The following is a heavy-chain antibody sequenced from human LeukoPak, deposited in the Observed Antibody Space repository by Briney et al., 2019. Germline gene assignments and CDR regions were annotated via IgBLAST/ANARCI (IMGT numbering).Heavy chain of an antibody. V-gene: IGHV1-18*01. J-gene: IGHJ4*02. CDR3: ARGGRHGGNTGFDF. CDR2: ISAYNGNT. Sequence: ASVKVSCKGSGYTFTSYATNWVRQAPGQGLEWMGWISAYNGNTNYARKLQGRVTMTTDTSTSTAYMELRSLRSDDTAVYYCARGGRHGGNTGFDFWGLGTLVTVSS. CDR1: GYTFTSYA. D-gene: IGHD4-23*01.